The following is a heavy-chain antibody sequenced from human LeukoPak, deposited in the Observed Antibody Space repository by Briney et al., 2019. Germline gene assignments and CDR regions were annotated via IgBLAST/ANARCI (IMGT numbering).Heavy chain of an antibody. CDR2: ISYDESNK. J-gene: IGHJ6*02. Sequence: PGGSLRLSCTASGFTFSFYAMHWVRQAPGTGLGWVAVISYDESNKYYADSVKGRFTISRDNSKNTLYLQMNSLRTEDTAVYYCARETGVAGTYYYGMDVWGQGTTVTVSS. V-gene: IGHV3-30-3*01. CDR3: ARETGVAGTYYYGMDV. CDR1: GFTFSFYA. D-gene: IGHD6-19*01.